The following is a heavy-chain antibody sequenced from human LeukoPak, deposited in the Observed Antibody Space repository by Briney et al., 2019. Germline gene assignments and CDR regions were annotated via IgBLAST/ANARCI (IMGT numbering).Heavy chain of an antibody. V-gene: IGHV1-2*02. Sequence: ASVKVSCKASGYTFIDYYMHWVRQAPGQGLEWMGWINPNSGGTNYAQKFQGRVTMTRDTSISTAYMELSRLRSDDTAVYYCARDIRLGELSLAYWGQGTLVTVSS. D-gene: IGHD3-16*02. CDR1: GYTFIDYY. CDR3: ARDIRLGELSLAY. CDR2: INPNSGGT. J-gene: IGHJ4*02.